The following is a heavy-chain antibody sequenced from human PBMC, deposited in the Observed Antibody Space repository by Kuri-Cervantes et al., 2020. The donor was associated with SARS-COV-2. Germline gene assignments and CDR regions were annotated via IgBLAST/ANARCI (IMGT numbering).Heavy chain of an antibody. CDR3: AREGHGSGSYYYYYMDV. D-gene: IGHD3-10*01. J-gene: IGHJ6*03. CDR1: GFTFSSYG. Sequence: GESLKISCAASGFTFSSYGMHWVRQAPGKGLEWVAFIRYDGSNKYYADSVKGRFTISRDNSKNTLCLQMNSLRAEDTAVYYCAREGHGSGSYYYYYMDVWGKGTTVTVSS. CDR2: IRYDGSNK. V-gene: IGHV3-30*02.